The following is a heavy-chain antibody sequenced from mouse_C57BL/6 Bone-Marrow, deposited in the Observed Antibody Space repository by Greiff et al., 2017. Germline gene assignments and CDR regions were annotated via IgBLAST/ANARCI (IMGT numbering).Heavy chain of an antibody. J-gene: IGHJ1*03. D-gene: IGHD1-1*01. V-gene: IGHV5-2*01. CDR1: EYEFPSHD. Sequence: EVKLVESGGGLVQPGESLKLSCESNEYEFPSHDMSWVRKTPEKRLELVAAINSDGGSTYYPDTMERRFIISRDNTKKTLYLQMSSRRSEDTALYYCARHGDYCSSSYWYFDVWGTGTTVTVSS. CDR3: ARHGDYCSSSYWYFDV. CDR2: INSDGGST.